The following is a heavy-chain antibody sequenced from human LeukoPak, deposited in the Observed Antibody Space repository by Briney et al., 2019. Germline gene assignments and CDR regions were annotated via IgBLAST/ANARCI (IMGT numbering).Heavy chain of an antibody. V-gene: IGHV4-59*08. CDR3: ARGPIVVVPEPGTNFDY. CDR1: GGSISSYY. J-gene: IGHJ4*02. D-gene: IGHD2-2*01. CDR2: IYYSGST. Sequence: KPSETLSLTCTVSGGSISSYYWSWIRQPPGKGLEWIGYIYYSGSTNYNPSLKSRVTISVDTSKNQFSLKLSSVTAADTAVYYCARGPIVVVPEPGTNFDYWGQGTLVTVSS.